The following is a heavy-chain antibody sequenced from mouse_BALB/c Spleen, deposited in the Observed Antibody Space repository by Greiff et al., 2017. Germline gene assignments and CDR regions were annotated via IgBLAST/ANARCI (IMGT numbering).Heavy chain of an antibody. CDR3: ARSNRYDAMDY. V-gene: IGHV3-2*02. D-gene: IGHD2-14*01. CDR1: GYSITSDYA. Sequence: VQLQQSGPGLVKPSQSLSLTCTVTGYSITSDYAWNWIRQFPGNKLEWMGYISYSGSTSYNPSLKSRISITRDTSKNQFFLQLNSVTTEDTATYYCARSNRYDAMDYWGQGTSVTVSS. CDR2: ISYSGST. J-gene: IGHJ4*01.